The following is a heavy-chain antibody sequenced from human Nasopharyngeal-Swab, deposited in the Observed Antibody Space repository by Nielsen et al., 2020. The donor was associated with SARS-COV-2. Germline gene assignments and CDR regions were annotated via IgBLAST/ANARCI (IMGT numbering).Heavy chain of an antibody. Sequence: GSLRLSCAVYGWSFSGYYWSWIRQPPGKGLEWIGEINHSGSTNYNPSLKSRVTISVDTSKNQFSLKLSSVTAADTAVYYCARAYGDYEDYYYYGMDVWGQGTTVTVSS. CDR3: ARAYGDYEDYYYYGMDV. D-gene: IGHD4-17*01. J-gene: IGHJ6*02. CDR1: GWSFSGYY. V-gene: IGHV4-34*01. CDR2: INHSGST.